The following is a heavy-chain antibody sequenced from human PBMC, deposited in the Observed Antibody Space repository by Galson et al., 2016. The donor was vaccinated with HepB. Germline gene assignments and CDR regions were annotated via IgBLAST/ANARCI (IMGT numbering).Heavy chain of an antibody. CDR3: TRDQKGEIVVYGMFYFDY. Sequence: SVKVSCKASGYSFTRYGISWVRRAPGQGLEWVGWISPYNGDTKYAQKFQGRVTMTTETSTRTVSMEMRSLTSDDAAMYDCTRDQKGEIVVYGMFYFDYWGQGTLVTVSS. CDR2: ISPYNGDT. V-gene: IGHV1-18*01. J-gene: IGHJ4*02. CDR1: GYSFTRYG. D-gene: IGHD2-8*02.